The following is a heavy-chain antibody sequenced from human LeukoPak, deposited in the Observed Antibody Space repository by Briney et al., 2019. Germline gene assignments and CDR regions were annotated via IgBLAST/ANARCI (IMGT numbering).Heavy chain of an antibody. V-gene: IGHV1-2*06. CDR1: GYTFTGYY. Sequence: GASVKVPCKASGYTFTGYYMHWVRQAPGQGLEWMGRINPNSGGTNYAQKFQGRVTMTRDTSISTAYMELSRLRSDDTAVYYCARVLRITMVRGADTFDYWGQGTLVTVSS. J-gene: IGHJ4*02. D-gene: IGHD3-10*01. CDR3: ARVLRITMVRGADTFDY. CDR2: INPNSGGT.